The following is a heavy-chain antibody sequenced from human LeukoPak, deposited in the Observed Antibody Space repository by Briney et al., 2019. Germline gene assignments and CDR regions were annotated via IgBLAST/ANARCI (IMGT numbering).Heavy chain of an antibody. V-gene: IGHV3-21*01. CDR2: ISSTSTYI. CDR3: ARDSAAVMPHFDF. J-gene: IGHJ4*02. D-gene: IGHD2-2*01. CDR1: RFTFSRYS. Sequence: GGSLRLSCAASRFTFSRYSMNWVRQAPGRGLEWVSSISSTSTYIYYADSVKGRFTISRDNAKNSLYLQMNSLRVEDTAVYYCARDSAAVMPHFDFWGQGTLVTVSS.